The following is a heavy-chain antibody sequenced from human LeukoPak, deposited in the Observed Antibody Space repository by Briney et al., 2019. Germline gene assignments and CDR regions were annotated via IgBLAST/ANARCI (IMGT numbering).Heavy chain of an antibody. J-gene: IGHJ3*02. CDR3: ARDLFYYYDSSGYYFDAFDI. CDR1: GDSVSSNSAA. D-gene: IGHD3-22*01. Sequence: SQTLSLTCAISGDSVSSNSAAWNWIRQSPSRGLEWLGRTYYRSKWYNDYAVSVKSRITINPDTSKNQFSLQLNSVTPEDTAVYYCARDLFYYYDSSGYYFDAFDIWGQGTMVTVSS. CDR2: TYYRSKWYN. V-gene: IGHV6-1*01.